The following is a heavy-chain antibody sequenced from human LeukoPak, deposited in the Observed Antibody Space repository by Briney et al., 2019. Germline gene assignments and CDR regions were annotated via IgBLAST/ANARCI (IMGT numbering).Heavy chain of an antibody. V-gene: IGHV3-21*01. J-gene: IGHJ4*02. CDR2: ISGSSSYI. CDR1: GFTFSSYT. Sequence: GSLRLSCAASGFTFSSYTMNWVRQAPGKGLEWVSFISGSSSYIYYADSVKGRFTISRDNAKNSLYLQMSSLRAEDTAVYYCARDKVGSTVVVPAFDYWGQGTLVTVSS. CDR3: ARDKVGSTVVVPAFDY. D-gene: IGHD2-2*01.